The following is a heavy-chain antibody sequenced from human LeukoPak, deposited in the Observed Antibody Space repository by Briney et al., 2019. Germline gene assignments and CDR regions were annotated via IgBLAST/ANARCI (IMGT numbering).Heavy chain of an antibody. Sequence: GGSLRLSCAASGFTFRSYAMSWVRQAPGKGLEWVSAISGSGASTYSADSVRGRFIISRDNSKSTLYVQMNSLRVEDTAIYYCAKHQGYTSSPLDYWGQGTLVTVS. CDR1: GFTFRSYA. V-gene: IGHV3-23*01. CDR3: AKHQGYTSSPLDY. D-gene: IGHD6-13*01. CDR2: ISGSGAST. J-gene: IGHJ4*02.